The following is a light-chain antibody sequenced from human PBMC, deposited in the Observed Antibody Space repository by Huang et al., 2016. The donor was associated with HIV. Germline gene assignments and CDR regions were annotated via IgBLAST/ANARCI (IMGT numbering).Light chain of an antibody. CDR2: GAS. CDR1: QDISTY. V-gene: IGKV1-9*01. J-gene: IGKJ4*01. Sequence: IQLTQSPSSLPASVGDRLTITCRASQDISTYLAWYQQEPGRVPKLLIYGASALHSGVPSRCSGSGSGTDFTLTISSLQPEDFAMYYCQQLNSYPLTFGGGTNVEI. CDR3: QQLNSYPLT.